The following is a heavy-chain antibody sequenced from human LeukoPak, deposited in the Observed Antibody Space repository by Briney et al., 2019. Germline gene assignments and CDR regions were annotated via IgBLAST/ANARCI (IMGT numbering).Heavy chain of an antibody. CDR1: GFTFSSYA. Sequence: GGSLRLSCAASGFTFSSYAMHWVRQAPGKGLEYVSGISSNGRSTNYANSVKGRFTISRDNSKNTLYLQMGSLRVEDMAVYYCARDLRGSNAYWGQGTLVTVSS. CDR2: ISSNGRST. V-gene: IGHV3-64*01. J-gene: IGHJ4*02. CDR3: ARDLRGSNAY. D-gene: IGHD1-26*01.